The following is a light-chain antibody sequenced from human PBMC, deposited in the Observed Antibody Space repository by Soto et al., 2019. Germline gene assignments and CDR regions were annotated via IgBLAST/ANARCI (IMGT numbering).Light chain of an antibody. CDR1: SSNIGAGYD. J-gene: IGLJ2*01. CDR3: QSYDSSLSGYVV. Sequence: QSVLTQPPSVSGAPGQGVTISCTGSSSNIGAGYDVHWYQQLPRTAPKLLIYGNSNRPSGVPDRFSGSKSGTSASLAITGLQAEDEADYYCQSYDSSLSGYVVFGGGTKLTVL. V-gene: IGLV1-40*01. CDR2: GNS.